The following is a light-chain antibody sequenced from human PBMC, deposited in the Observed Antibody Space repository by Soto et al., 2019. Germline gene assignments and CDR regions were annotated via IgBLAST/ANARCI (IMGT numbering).Light chain of an antibody. CDR3: MQSSQLRT. CDR2: QIS. V-gene: IGKV2-24*01. CDR1: ESLLHSGGNTY. Sequence: DIVLTQSPLSLPVTLGQPASLSCRSSESLLHSGGNTYLSWLHQRPGQPPRLLIYQISERLSGVPDRFSGSGAGTNFTLRISRVEAEDVGIFFCMQSSQLRTVGQGTKVDIK. J-gene: IGKJ1*01.